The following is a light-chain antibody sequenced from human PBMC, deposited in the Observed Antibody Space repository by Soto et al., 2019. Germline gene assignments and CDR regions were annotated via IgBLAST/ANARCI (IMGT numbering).Light chain of an antibody. CDR1: EKINKW. Sequence: DIQMTQSPSTLSASLGDRVTITCRASEKINKWLAWYQQKPGKAPKLLIYKASTLKSGVPSRFSGSGSGTEFTLTISSLQPDDFATYYCQHYNSYSEACGQGTKVDI. J-gene: IGKJ1*01. CDR2: KAS. CDR3: QHYNSYSEA. V-gene: IGKV1-5*03.